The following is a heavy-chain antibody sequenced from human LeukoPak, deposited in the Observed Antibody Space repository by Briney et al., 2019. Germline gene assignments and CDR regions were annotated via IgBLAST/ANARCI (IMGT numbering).Heavy chain of an antibody. J-gene: IGHJ3*02. Sequence: SETLSLTCTVSGGSISSYYWSWIRQPPGKGLEWIGYIYYSGSTNYNPSLKSRVTISVDTSKNQFSLKLSSVTAADTAVYYCARSPLVDAFDIWGQGTMVTVSS. CDR1: GGSISSYY. V-gene: IGHV4-59*01. CDR3: ARSPLVDAFDI. D-gene: IGHD2-2*01. CDR2: IYYSGST.